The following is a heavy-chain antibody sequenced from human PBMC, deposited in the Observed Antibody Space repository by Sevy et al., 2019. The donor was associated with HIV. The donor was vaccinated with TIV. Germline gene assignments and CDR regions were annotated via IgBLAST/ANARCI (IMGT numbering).Heavy chain of an antibody. Sequence: SETLSLTCTVSGGSISSSSYNWGWIRQPPGKGLEWIGSIYYSGSTNYNPSLKSRVTMSVDTSKNQFSLKLSSVTAADTYVYYCARDSQVDLDDYGDWGARNPRLYYYYYGMDVWGQGTTVTVSS. D-gene: IGHD4-17*01. CDR1: GGSISSSSYN. CDR2: IYYSGST. J-gene: IGHJ6*02. V-gene: IGHV4-39*07. CDR3: ARDSQVDLDDYGDWGARNPRLYYYYYGMDV.